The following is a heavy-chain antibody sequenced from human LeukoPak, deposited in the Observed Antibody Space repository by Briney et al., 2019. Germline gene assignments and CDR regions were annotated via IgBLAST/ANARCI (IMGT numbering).Heavy chain of an antibody. CDR1: GFTFSSYG. Sequence: GGSLRLSCAASGFTFSSYGMHWVRQAPGKGPEWVAFIRYDGSDKYYADSVKGRFTISRDNSKNTLYLQMNSLRAEDTAVYYCAKDLLGDSSSPGLDYWGQGTLVTVSS. V-gene: IGHV3-30*02. CDR3: AKDLLGDSSSPGLDY. D-gene: IGHD6-13*01. J-gene: IGHJ4*02. CDR2: IRYDGSDK.